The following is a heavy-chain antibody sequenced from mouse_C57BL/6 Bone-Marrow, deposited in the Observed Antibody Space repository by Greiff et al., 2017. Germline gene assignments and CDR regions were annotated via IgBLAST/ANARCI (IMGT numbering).Heavy chain of an antibody. CDR3: YGSSYGWDRFAY. D-gene: IGHD1-1*01. V-gene: IGHV1-63*01. Sequence: QVQLKESGAELVRPGTSVKMSCKASGYTFTNYWIGWAKQRPGHGLEWIGDIYPGGGYTNYNEKFKGKATLTADKSSSTAYMQFSSLTSEDSAIYYCYGSSYGWDRFAYWGQGTLVTVSA. CDR2: IYPGGGYT. CDR1: GYTFTNYW. J-gene: IGHJ3*01.